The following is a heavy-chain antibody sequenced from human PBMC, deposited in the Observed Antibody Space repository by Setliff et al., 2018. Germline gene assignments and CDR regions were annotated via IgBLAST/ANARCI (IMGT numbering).Heavy chain of an antibody. V-gene: IGHV1-69*13. CDR1: GGTFRTDG. D-gene: IGHD6-13*01. Sequence: ASVKVSCKASGGTFRTDGFSWVRQAPGQGLEWMGRIIPVFRTANYAQKFRGRVTITADEVARTAYMELSTLRSEDTAVYYCARAGLAPAGRKGILEYWGQGSLVTVSS. CDR3: ARAGLAPAGRKGILEY. J-gene: IGHJ4*02. CDR2: IIPVFRTA.